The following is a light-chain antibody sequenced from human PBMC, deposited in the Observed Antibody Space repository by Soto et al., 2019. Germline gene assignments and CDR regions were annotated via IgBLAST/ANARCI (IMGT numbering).Light chain of an antibody. CDR1: TSNIGSNA. CDR2: KDN. Sequence: QSVLTQPPSASGTPGQRVTISCSGSTSNIGSNAVHWYQHLPGTAPKLLIYKDNQRPSGVPDRFTGSKSGTLASLAISGLQSEVEADYYCAAWDDSLNGYVFGTGTKVTVL. J-gene: IGLJ1*01. V-gene: IGLV1-44*01. CDR3: AAWDDSLNGYV.